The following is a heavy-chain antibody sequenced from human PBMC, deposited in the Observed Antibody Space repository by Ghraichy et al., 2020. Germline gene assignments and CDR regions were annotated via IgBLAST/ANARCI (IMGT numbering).Heavy chain of an antibody. D-gene: IGHD3-16*02. CDR1: GFAFSDYN. V-gene: IGHV3-64D*06. CDR2: ISSNGATT. Sequence: GGSLRLSCSASGFAFSDYNMYWVRQAPGKGLEYVSGISSNGATTYYADSVKGRFTISRDNPKNTLNFQVSSLRADDTAVYYCVRRPDDYIWGTSRPFDHWGQGTLVTVSS. CDR3: VRRPDDYIWGTSRPFDH. J-gene: IGHJ4*02.